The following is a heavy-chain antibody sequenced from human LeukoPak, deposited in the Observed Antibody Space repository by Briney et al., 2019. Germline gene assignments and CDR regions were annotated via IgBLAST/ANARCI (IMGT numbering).Heavy chain of an antibody. CDR2: IYYSGST. V-gene: IGHV4-59*08. Sequence: SETLFLTCTVSGGSISSYYWSWIRQPPGKGLEWIGYIYYSGSTNYNPSLKSRVTISVDTSKNQYSLKLSAVTAADTAVYYCARLLTGYYGSGSYLWFDPWGQGTLVTVSS. J-gene: IGHJ5*02. CDR1: GGSISSYY. D-gene: IGHD3-10*01. CDR3: ARLLTGYYGSGSYLWFDP.